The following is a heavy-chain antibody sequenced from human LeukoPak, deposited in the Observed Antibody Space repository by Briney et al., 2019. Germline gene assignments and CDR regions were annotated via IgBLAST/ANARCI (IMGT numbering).Heavy chain of an antibody. J-gene: IGHJ4*02. CDR1: GFNFGSYW. CDR3: ARGLNSAIDF. CDR2: IRGDGSDK. Sequence: GGSLRLSCAASGFNFGSYWMNWARQAPGKGLEWVANIRGDGSDKVYVGCVRGRFTISRDNADNSLYLQMNSLSVDDTAVYYCARGLNSAIDFWGQGTLVTVSS. V-gene: IGHV3-7*04.